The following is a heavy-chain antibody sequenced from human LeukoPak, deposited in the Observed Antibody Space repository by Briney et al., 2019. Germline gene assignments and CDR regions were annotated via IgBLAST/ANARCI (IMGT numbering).Heavy chain of an antibody. J-gene: IGHJ6*03. CDR3: ARATLTKSRTYYYYYMDV. V-gene: IGHV4-59*01. CDR1: GGSISSYY. Sequence: PSETLSLTCTVSGGSISSYYWSWIRQPPGKGLEWIGYIYYSGSTNYNPSLKSRVTISVDTTKNQFSLKLSSVTAADTAVYYCARATLTKSRTYYYYYMDVWGKGTTFTVSS. CDR2: IYYSGST.